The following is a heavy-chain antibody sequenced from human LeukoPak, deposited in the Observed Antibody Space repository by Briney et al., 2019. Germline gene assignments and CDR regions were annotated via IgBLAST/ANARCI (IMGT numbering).Heavy chain of an antibody. CDR2: IVVGSGNT. CDR3: AADPGYCSSTSCHHYYYYGMDV. V-gene: IGHV1-58*01. D-gene: IGHD2-2*01. J-gene: IGHJ6*04. Sequence: SVKLSCKASGFTFTSSAVQWVRQARGQRLEWIGWIVVGSGNTNYAQKFQERVTITRDMSTSTAYMELSSLRSEDTAVYYCAADPGYCSSTSCHHYYYYGMDVWGKGTTVTVSS. CDR1: GFTFTSSA.